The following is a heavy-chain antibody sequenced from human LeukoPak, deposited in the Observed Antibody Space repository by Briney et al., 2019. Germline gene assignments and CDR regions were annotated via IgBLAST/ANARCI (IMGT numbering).Heavy chain of an antibody. CDR3: ARDTYCSGGSCYSSWFDP. D-gene: IGHD2-15*01. J-gene: IGHJ5*02. CDR2: IIPILGIA. V-gene: IGHV1-69*04. Sequence: SVKVSCKASGYTFTGYYMHWVRQAPGQGLEWMGRIIPILGIANYAQKFQGRVTITADKSTSTAYMELSSLRSEDTAVYYCARDTYCSGGSCYSSWFDPWGQGTLVTVSS. CDR1: GYTFTGYY.